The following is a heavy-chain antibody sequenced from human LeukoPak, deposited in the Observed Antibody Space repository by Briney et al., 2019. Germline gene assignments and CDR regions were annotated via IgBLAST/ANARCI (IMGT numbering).Heavy chain of an antibody. D-gene: IGHD3-10*01. J-gene: IGHJ3*02. CDR3: ARVKWFGDRPPIEAFDI. CDR1: GGSISSGSYY. V-gene: IGHV4-61*02. CDR2: IYTSGST. Sequence: SQTLSLTCTVSGGSISSGSYYWSWIRQPAGKGLEWIGRIYTSGSTNYNPSLKSRVTISVDTSKNQFSLKLSSVTAADTAVYYCARVKWFGDRPPIEAFDIWGQGTMVTVSS.